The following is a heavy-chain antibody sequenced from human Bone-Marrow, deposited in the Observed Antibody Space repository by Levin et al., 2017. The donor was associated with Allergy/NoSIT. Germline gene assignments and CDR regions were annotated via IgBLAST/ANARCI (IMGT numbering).Heavy chain of an antibody. J-gene: IGHJ4*02. Sequence: SGPTLVKPTETLTLTCTVSGFSLSSAGMGVNWIRQPPGKALEWLAHIFSNDEKSYSTSLKTRLTISKDTSKSQVVLTVTNMDPMDTATYDCARIRGAAVTTLDYWGQGILVTVSS. CDR3: ARIRGAAVTTLDY. CDR1: GFSLSSAGMG. CDR2: IFSNDEK. V-gene: IGHV2-26*01. D-gene: IGHD4-17*01.